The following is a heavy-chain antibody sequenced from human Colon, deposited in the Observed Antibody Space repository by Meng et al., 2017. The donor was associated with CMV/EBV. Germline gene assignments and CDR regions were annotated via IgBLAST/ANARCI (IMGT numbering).Heavy chain of an antibody. CDR3: ARTHCSGNYHYAGDF. CDR1: EDTFNHYA. Sequence: VQLVQSGAGVKNPGASVTVSCKASEDTFNHYAFRWVRQAPGKGLEWMGGIIAGFGTAKFPQKFQGRVTISADKSTSTLYMELRSLRSDDTAIYYCARTHCSGNYHYAGDFWGQGTLVTVSS. V-gene: IGHV1-69*14. J-gene: IGHJ4*02. CDR2: IIAGFGTA. D-gene: IGHD3-10*02.